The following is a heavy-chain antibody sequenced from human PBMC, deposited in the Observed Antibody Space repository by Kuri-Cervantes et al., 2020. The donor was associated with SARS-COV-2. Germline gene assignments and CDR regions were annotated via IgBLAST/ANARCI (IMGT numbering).Heavy chain of an antibody. Sequence: GGSLRLSCAASGFTFSDYYMSWIRQAPGKGLEWVSYISSSSSYTNYADSVKGRFTIPRDNAKNSLYLQMNSLRAEDTAVYYCAREDIVVVPAYYDDAFDIWGQGTMVTVSS. V-gene: IGHV3-11*06. CDR3: AREDIVVVPAYYDDAFDI. J-gene: IGHJ3*02. D-gene: IGHD2-2*01. CDR1: GFTFSDYY. CDR2: ISSSSSYT.